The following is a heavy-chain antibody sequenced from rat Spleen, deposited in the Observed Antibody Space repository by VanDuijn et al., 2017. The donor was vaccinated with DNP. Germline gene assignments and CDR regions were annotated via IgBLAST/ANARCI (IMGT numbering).Heavy chain of an antibody. CDR1: GYSITSHY. V-gene: IGHV3-1*01. CDR3: ARWTRYFDY. J-gene: IGHJ2*01. Sequence: EMHLQESGPGLVEPSQSLSLTCSVTGYSITSHYWGWIRKFPGNKMEYIGHISYSGSTNYNPSPKSRISITRDTSKNHFFLHLNSVTTEDTATYYCARWTRYFDYWGQGVMVTVSS. CDR2: ISYSGST. D-gene: IGHD1-7*01.